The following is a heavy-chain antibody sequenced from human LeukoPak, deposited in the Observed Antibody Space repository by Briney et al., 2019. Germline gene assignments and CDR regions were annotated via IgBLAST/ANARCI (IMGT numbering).Heavy chain of an antibody. CDR1: GGTFSSYT. CDR2: IIPILGIA. Sequence: SVKVSCKASGGTFSSYTISWVRQAPGQGLEWMGRIIPILGIANYAQKFQGRVTITADKSTSTAYMELSSLRSEDTAVYYCARGEEGYYFDYWGQGTLVTVSS. CDR3: ARGEEGYYFDY. V-gene: IGHV1-69*02. J-gene: IGHJ4*02. D-gene: IGHD2-21*01.